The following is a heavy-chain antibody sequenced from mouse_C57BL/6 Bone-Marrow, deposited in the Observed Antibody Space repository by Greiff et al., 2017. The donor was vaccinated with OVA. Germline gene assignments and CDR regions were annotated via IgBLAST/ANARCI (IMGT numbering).Heavy chain of an antibody. CDR1: GFTFSSYA. J-gene: IGHJ4*01. Sequence: EVQLVESGGGLVKPGGSLKLSCAASGFTFSSYAMSWVRQTPEKRLEWVATISDGGSYTYYPDNVKGRFTISRDNAKNNLYLQMSHLKSEDTAMYYCARDAPNAMDYWGQGTSVTVSS. CDR3: ARDAPNAMDY. CDR2: ISDGGSYT. V-gene: IGHV5-4*01.